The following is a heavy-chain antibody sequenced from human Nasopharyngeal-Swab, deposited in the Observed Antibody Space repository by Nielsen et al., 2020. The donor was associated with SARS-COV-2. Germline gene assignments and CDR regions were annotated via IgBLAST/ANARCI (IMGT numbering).Heavy chain of an antibody. V-gene: IGHV3-21*01. D-gene: IGHD3-3*01. CDR2: ISSSSSYI. Sequence: GESLKISCAASGFTFNNYNFNWVRQAPGKGLEWVSSISSSSSYIYYADSVKGRFTISRDNAKNSLYLQMNSLRAEDTAVYYCARDGLDYDFWSAYWGQGTTVTVSS. CDR1: GFTFNNYN. J-gene: IGHJ6*02. CDR3: ARDGLDYDFWSAY.